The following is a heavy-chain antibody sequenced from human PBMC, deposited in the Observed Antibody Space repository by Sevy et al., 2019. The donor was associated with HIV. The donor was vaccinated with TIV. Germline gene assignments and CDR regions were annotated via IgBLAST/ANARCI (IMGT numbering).Heavy chain of an antibody. J-gene: IGHJ6*02. Sequence: EGSLRLSCAASGFTFSSYSMNWVRQAPGKGLEWVSYISSSSSTIYYADSVKGRFTISRDNAKNSLYLQMNSLRDKDTAVYYCARDSKDFWSGYYGAYGMDVWGQGTTVTVSS. V-gene: IGHV3-48*02. CDR2: ISSSSSTI. D-gene: IGHD3-3*01. CDR1: GFTFSSYS. CDR3: ARDSKDFWSGYYGAYGMDV.